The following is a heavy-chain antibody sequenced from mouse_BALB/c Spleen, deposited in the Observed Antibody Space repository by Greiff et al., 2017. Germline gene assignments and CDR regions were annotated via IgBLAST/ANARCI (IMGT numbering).Heavy chain of an antibody. CDR1: GYAFSSYW. CDR2: IYPGDGDT. CDR3: AILRWAMDY. V-gene: IGHV1-80*01. J-gene: IGHJ4*01. D-gene: IGHD1-1*01. Sequence: VKLVESGAELVRPGSSVKISCKASGYAFSSYWMNWVKQRPGQGLEWIGQIYPGDGDTNYNGKFKGKATLTADKSSSTAYMQLSSLTSEDSAVYFCAILRWAMDYWGQGTSVTVSS.